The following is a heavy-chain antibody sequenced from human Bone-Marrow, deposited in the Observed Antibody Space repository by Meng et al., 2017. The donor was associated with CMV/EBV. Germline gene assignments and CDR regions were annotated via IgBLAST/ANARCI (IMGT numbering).Heavy chain of an antibody. CDR3: ARDDRVSVPMRGYYYYGMDV. D-gene: IGHD2-2*01. J-gene: IGHJ6*02. V-gene: IGHV3-74*01. CDR2: INSDGSST. CDR1: GFTFSSYW. Sequence: GGSLRLSCAASGFTFSSYWMHWVRQAPGKGLVWVSRINSDGSSTSYADSVKGRFTISRDNAKNTLYLQMNSLRAEDTAVYYCARDDRVSVPMRGYYYYGMDVWGQGTTVTVSS.